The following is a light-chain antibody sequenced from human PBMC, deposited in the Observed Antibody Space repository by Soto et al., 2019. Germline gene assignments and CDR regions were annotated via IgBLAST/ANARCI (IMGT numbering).Light chain of an antibody. J-gene: IGKJ5*01. Sequence: DIQMTQSPSTLSASVGYRFTITCRASQSISSWSAWYQQKPGKAPKLLIYKASTLKSGVPSRFSGSGSWTDFTLTIRRLEPEDFAVYYCQQYGGPPGITFGQGTRREIK. CDR2: KAS. CDR1: QSISSW. V-gene: IGKV1-5*03. CDR3: QQYGGPPGIT.